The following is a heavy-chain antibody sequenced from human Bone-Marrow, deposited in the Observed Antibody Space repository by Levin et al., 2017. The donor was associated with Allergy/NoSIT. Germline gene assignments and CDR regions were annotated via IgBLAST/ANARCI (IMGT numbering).Heavy chain of an antibody. CDR2: MHTSQGP. J-gene: IGHJ5*02. CDR3: ARSDPRSPFKAFDR. V-gene: IGHV4-4*07. D-gene: IGHD3-16*02. CDR1: AGSIGEFY. Sequence: PSETLSLTCSVSAGSIGEFYWTWVRQTAGTGLEWIGRMHTSQGPIYNPSLRSRLSMSLDTSNNEFSLNLRSVTVADTAQSYCARSDPRSPFKAFDRWGQGILVTVSS.